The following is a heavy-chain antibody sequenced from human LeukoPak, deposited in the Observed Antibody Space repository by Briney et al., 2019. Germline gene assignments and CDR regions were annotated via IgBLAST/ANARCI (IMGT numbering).Heavy chain of an antibody. CDR3: ARGPSSNWYGLDY. CDR1: GFTFSRHW. Sequence: GGSLRLSCVASGFTFSRHWMHWVRQAPGKGLVWVSRINSDGSSTSYADSVKGRFTISRDNAKNTLYLQVNSLRAEDTAVYYCARGPSSNWYGLDYWSQGTPVTVSS. V-gene: IGHV3-74*01. CDR2: INSDGSST. J-gene: IGHJ4*02. D-gene: IGHD6-13*01.